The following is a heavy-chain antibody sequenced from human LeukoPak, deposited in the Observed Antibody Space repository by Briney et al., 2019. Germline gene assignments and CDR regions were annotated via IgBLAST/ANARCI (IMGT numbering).Heavy chain of an antibody. D-gene: IGHD2/OR15-2a*01. CDR2: ITSSGTYI. CDR1: GFSFNSFS. V-gene: IGHV3-21*06. CDR3: ARVFDVDYFSATGYSDY. Sequence: GGSLRLSCAASGFSFNSFSINWVRQAPGGGLEWVSYITSSGTYIYYADSVRGRFTISRDNARNSLYLQMDSLTAEDTAIYYCARVFDVDYFSATGYSDYWGQGVLVTVSS. J-gene: IGHJ4*02.